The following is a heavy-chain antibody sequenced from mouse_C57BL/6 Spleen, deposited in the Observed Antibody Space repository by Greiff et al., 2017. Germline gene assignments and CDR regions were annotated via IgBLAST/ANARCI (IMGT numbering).Heavy chain of an antibody. Sequence: VKLVESGGGLVKPGGSLKLSCAASGFTFSDYGMHWVRQAPEKGLEWVAYISSGSSTIYYADTVKGRFTITRDNANNTLFLQMTSLRSEDTAVYYCAKYYCSSGYFDVWGTGTTVTVSA. CDR3: AKYYCSSGYFDV. CDR1: GFTFSDYG. CDR2: ISSGSSTI. J-gene: IGHJ1*03. V-gene: IGHV5-17*01. D-gene: IGHD1-1*01.